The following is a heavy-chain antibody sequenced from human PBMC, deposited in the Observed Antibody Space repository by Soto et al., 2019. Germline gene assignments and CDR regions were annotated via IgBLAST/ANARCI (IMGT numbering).Heavy chain of an antibody. CDR2: ISYSGST. V-gene: IGHV4-30-4*01. D-gene: IGHD2-15*01. CDR3: ATMGTPATGLYFFDY. J-gene: IGHJ4*02. CDR1: GGSISSGNYY. Sequence: SETLSHTCTVSGGSISSGNYYWSWIRQPPGKGLEWIGFISYSGSTYYSTSLKSRVTISVDTSKSQFSLNLSFVTAADTAVYYCATMGTPATGLYFFDYWGQGSLVTVSS.